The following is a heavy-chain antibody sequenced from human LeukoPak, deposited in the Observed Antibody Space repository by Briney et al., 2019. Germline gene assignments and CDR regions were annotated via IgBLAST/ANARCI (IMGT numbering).Heavy chain of an antibody. J-gene: IGHJ5*02. CDR1: GGSISSYY. CDR2: IYTSGST. V-gene: IGHV4-4*07. CDR3: ARKRGYCSGGSCLNWFDP. D-gene: IGHD2-15*01. Sequence: PSETLSLTCTVSGGSISSYYWSWIRQPAGKGLEWIGRIYTSGSTNYNPSLKSRVTMSVDTSKNQFSLKLSSVTAADTAVYYCARKRGYCSGGSCLNWFDPWGQGTLVTVSS.